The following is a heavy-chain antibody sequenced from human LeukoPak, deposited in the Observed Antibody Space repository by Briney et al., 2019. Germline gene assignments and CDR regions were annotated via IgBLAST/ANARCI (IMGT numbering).Heavy chain of an antibody. CDR3: ARGPRYYYYYGMDV. CDR2: IIPIFGTA. J-gene: IGHJ6*02. V-gene: IGHV1-69*01. Sequence: ASVKVSCKASGGTFSSYAISWVRQAPGQGLEWMGGIIPIFGTANYAQKFQGRVTITAGESTSTAYMELSSLRSEDTAVYYCARGPRYYYYYGMDVWGQGTTVTVSS. CDR1: GGTFSSYA.